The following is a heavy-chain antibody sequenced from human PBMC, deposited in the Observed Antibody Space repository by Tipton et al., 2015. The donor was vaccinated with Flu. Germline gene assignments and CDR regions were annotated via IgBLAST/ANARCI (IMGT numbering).Heavy chain of an antibody. V-gene: IGHV4-39*01. CDR3: ATKEVSYCSGGSCYSYYFDY. D-gene: IGHD2-15*01. CDR1: GGSISSSSYY. Sequence: TLFTCTVSGGSISSSSYYWGWIRQPPGKGLEWIGSIYYSGSTYYNPSLKSRVTISVDTSKNQFSLKLSSVTAADTAVYYCATKEVSYCSGGSCYSYYFDYWGQGTLVTVSS. J-gene: IGHJ4*02. CDR2: IYYSGST.